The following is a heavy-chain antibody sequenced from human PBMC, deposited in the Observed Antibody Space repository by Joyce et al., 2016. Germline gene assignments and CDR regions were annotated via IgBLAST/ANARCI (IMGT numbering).Heavy chain of an antibody. J-gene: IGHJ4*02. CDR1: GGRFSSDA. V-gene: IGHV1-69*01. CDR2: IIPIFNTT. Sequence: QVQLLQSGAEVRAPGSSVKLSCKASGGRFSSDAITWVRQAPGQGLEWMGGIIPIFNTTKYAQKLQGRFTISAHEHTRTAHVELSSLGTDDTAVYYCTRGESIASSIDHWGQGTLVTVSS. D-gene: IGHD6-6*01. CDR3: TRGESIASSIDH.